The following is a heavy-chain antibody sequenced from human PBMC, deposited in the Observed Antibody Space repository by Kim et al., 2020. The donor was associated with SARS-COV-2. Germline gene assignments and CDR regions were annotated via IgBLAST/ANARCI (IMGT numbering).Heavy chain of an antibody. V-gene: IGHV3-30*18. Sequence: GGSLRLSCAASGFTFSNYAMHWVRQAPGKGLEWMAVISNDGSKEYYGDSVKGRFTISRDNSRNTLSLQMNSLRGEDTAVYSCVKDREYCSGGTCYNGILDRWGEGTLVTVSS. CDR3: VKDREYCSGGTCYNGILDR. J-gene: IGHJ5*02. CDR1: GFTFSNYA. CDR2: ISNDGSKE. D-gene: IGHD2-15*01.